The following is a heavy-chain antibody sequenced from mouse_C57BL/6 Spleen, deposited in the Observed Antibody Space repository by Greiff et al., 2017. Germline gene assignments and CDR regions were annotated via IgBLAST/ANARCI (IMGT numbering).Heavy chain of an antibody. D-gene: IGHD1-1*01. CDR1: GYTFTSYW. CDR2: INPSNGGT. CDR3: ARGTTVVHYFDY. J-gene: IGHJ2*01. Sequence: QVQLQQPGTELVKPGASVKLSCKASGYTFTSYWMHWVKQRPGQGLEWIGNINPSNGGTNYNEKFKSKATLTVDKSSSTAYMQLSSLTSEDFAVYYCARGTTVVHYFDYWGQGTTLTVSS. V-gene: IGHV1-53*01.